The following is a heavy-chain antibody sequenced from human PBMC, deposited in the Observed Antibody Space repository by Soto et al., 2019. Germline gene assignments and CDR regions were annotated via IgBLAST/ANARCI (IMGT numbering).Heavy chain of an antibody. Sequence: GESLKISCKGSGYSFTSYWISWVRQMPGKGLEWMGRIDPSDSYTNYSPSFQGHVTISADKSISTAYLQWSSLKASDTAMYYCASTPDYYDSSGYRDYWGKGTLVTVSS. CDR3: ASTPDYYDSSGYRDY. CDR2: IDPSDSYT. V-gene: IGHV5-10-1*01. CDR1: GYSFTSYW. J-gene: IGHJ4*02. D-gene: IGHD3-22*01.